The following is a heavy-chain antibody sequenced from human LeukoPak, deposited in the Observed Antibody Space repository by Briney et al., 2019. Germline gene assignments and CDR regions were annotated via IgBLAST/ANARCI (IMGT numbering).Heavy chain of an antibody. CDR3: ARAVAAAGDYYYYGMDV. V-gene: IGHV3-66*01. CDR1: GFTVGSNY. CDR2: IYSGGST. D-gene: IGHD6-13*01. Sequence: GGSLRLSCVASGFTVGSNYMSWVRQAPGKGLEWVSVIYSGGSTYYAGSVKGRFTISRDNSKNTLYLQMNSLRAEDTAVYYCARAVAAAGDYYYYGMDVWGQGITVTVAS. J-gene: IGHJ6*02.